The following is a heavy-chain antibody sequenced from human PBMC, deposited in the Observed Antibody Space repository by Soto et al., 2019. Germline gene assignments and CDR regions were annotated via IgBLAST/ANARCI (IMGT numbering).Heavy chain of an antibody. CDR3: ARGFDILTGYYYYGMEV. D-gene: IGHD3-9*01. CDR1: GYTFTSYY. J-gene: IGHJ6*01. Sequence: ASVKVSCKASGYTFTSYYMHWVRQAPGQGLEWMGIINPSGGSTSYAQKFQGRVTMTRDTSTSTVYMELSSLRSEDTAVYYCARGFDILTGYYYYGMEVWGQGTTVTVSS. V-gene: IGHV1-46*01. CDR2: INPSGGST.